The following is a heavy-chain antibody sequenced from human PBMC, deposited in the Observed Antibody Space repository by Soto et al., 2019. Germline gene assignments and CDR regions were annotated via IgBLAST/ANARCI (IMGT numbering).Heavy chain of an antibody. J-gene: IGHJ3*02. Sequence: EVQLVESGGGLVKPGGSLRLSCAASGFTFSNAWMSWVRQAPGKGLEWVGRIKSKTDGGTTDYAAPVKGRFTISRDDTENTLYLQKNSLKAKDTAVYYCTTAARDSNWNDEAAFDIWSQGTMVSVCS. CDR2: IKSKTDGGTT. D-gene: IGHD1-1*01. CDR1: GFTFSNAW. CDR3: TTAARDSNWNDEAAFDI. V-gene: IGHV3-15*01.